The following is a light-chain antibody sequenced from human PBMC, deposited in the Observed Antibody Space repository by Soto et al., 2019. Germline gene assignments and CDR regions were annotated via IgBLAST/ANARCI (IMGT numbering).Light chain of an antibody. Sequence: IVLTQSPGTLFLSPGERATLSCRASESVSSSYLAWYQKKPGQAPRLLIYGASSRATDTPDRFSGSGSGTDFTLTISRLEPEDFAVYYCQQYGSSPTFGQGTRLEIK. V-gene: IGKV3-20*01. CDR3: QQYGSSPT. CDR1: ESVSSSY. J-gene: IGKJ5*01. CDR2: GAS.